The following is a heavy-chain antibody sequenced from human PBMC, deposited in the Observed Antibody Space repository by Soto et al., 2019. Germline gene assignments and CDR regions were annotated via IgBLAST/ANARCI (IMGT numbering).Heavy chain of an antibody. CDR3: ETNRGFTGNWGDTYDI. CDR1: GGTLSTFS. Sequence: QVQLVQSGAEVKKPGSSVKVACKASGGTLSTFSVSWVRQAPGQGLEWMGRVSPILGTAVYAQKFQGRVTITADKSTNTVYMDLSRLISEDTSVYYGETNRGFTGNWGDTYDIWGQGTMVAVSS. V-gene: IGHV1-69*08. J-gene: IGHJ3*02. CDR2: VSPILGTA. D-gene: IGHD7-27*01.